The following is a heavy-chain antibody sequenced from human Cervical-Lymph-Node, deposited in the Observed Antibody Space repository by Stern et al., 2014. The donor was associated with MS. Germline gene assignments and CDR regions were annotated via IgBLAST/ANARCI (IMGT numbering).Heavy chain of an antibody. D-gene: IGHD5-24*01. CDR1: GFTFSYYD. CDR3: ARQDGYNLDY. Sequence: EVQLVESGGDLVKPGGSLRLSCEASGFTFSYYDMNWVRPAPGQGLEWVSSITSGSAYLYCADSVKGRFTISRDNAKNSLYLQMNSLRAEDTAVYYCARQDGYNLDYWGRGTLVTVSS. CDR2: ITSGSAYL. V-gene: IGHV3-21*01. J-gene: IGHJ4*02.